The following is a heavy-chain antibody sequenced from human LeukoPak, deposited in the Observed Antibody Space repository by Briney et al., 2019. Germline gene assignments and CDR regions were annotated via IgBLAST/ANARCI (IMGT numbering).Heavy chain of an antibody. CDR2: IYYSGST. V-gene: IGHV4-59*05. J-gene: IGHJ4*02. D-gene: IGHD3-10*01. CDR1: GGSISSYY. Sequence: SETLSLTCTVSGGSISSYYWSWIRQPPGKRLEWIGSIYYSGSTYYNPSLKSRVTISVDTSKNQFSLKLSSVTAADTAVYYCARGLGGWDHGAMVRGASTYYFDYWGQGTLVTVSS. CDR3: ARGLGGWDHGAMVRGASTYYFDY.